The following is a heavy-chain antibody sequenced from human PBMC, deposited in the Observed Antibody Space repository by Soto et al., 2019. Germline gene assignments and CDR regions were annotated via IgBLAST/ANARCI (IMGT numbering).Heavy chain of an antibody. V-gene: IGHV4-39*01. J-gene: IGHJ5*01. CDR2: IYYDGST. CDR1: GGSITSTIDY. D-gene: IGHD2-2*01. Sequence: SETLSLTCSVSGGSITSTIDYWGWIRQSPGKGLEWIGNIYYDGSTFYNPSLKSRVTISVDTSKRQFSLRVSSVTAADTAVYYCARRGSASWRNWFDSWGQGTLGTVSS. CDR3: ARRGSASWRNWFDS.